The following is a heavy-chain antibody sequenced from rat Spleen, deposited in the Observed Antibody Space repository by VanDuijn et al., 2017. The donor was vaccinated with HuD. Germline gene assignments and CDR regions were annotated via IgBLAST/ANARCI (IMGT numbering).Heavy chain of an antibody. V-gene: IGHV5-7*01. D-gene: IGHD1-9*01. Sequence: EVQLVESDGGLVRPGGSLKLSCAASGFIFSDYYMAWVRQAPKKGLEWVATISYGDSSGHSSTYYRDSVKGRFPISSDNAKSTLSLQMDSLRSEDTATYYCARAYHGYKWGQGVMVTVSS. CDR3: ARAYHGYK. J-gene: IGHJ2*01. CDR1: GFIFSDYY. CDR2: ISYGDSSGHSST.